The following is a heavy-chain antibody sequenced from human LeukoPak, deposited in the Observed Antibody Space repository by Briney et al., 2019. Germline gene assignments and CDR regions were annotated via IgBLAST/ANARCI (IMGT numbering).Heavy chain of an antibody. CDR2: ISSSGSTI. CDR3: AKDRTYGDYPEYFQH. CDR1: GFTFSSYE. V-gene: IGHV3-48*03. Sequence: GGSLRLSCAASGFTFSSYEMNWVRQAPGKGLEWVSYISSSGSTIYYADSVKGRFTISRDNAKNSLYLQMNSLRAEDTAVYYCAKDRTYGDYPEYFQHWGQGTLVTVSS. J-gene: IGHJ1*01. D-gene: IGHD4-17*01.